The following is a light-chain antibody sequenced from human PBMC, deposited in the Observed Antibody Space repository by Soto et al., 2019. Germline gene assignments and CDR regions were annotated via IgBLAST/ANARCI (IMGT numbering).Light chain of an antibody. V-gene: IGLV2-14*01. CDR2: EVN. CDR3: SSYSISTAYL. J-gene: IGLJ1*01. Sequence: QSVLTQPASGSGSPGQSITISCTGTSSDVGGYDYVSWYQLHPGKAPKLMVFEVNNRPSGVPYRFSGSKSGNTASLTISGLQAEDEADYFCSSYSISTAYLFGTGTKVTVL. CDR1: SSDVGGYDY.